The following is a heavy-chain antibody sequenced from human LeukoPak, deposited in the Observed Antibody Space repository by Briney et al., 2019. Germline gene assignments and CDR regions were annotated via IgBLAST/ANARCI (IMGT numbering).Heavy chain of an antibody. J-gene: IGHJ4*02. CDR1: GFTFSSYI. CDR3: AKVYGDYYYYFDF. D-gene: IGHD4-17*01. V-gene: IGHV3-23*01. Sequence: GSLRLSCAGSGFTFSSYIMGWVRQTPVKGLEWVSTISSDGGVTYYAASVTGRFTISRDNSQGTVSLQMNSLRVEDTAIYYCAKVYGDYYYYFDFWGQGTLVTISS. CDR2: ISSDGGVT.